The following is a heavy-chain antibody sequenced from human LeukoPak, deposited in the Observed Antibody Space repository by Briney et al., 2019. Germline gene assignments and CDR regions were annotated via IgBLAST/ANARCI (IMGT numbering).Heavy chain of an antibody. J-gene: IGHJ4*02. Sequence: PSETLSLTCTVSGGSISSGSYYWSWIRQPAGKELEWIGRIYTSGSTNYNPSLKSQITISVDTSKNQFSLKLSSVTAADTAVYYCARVFGYGSGSYFDYWGQGTLVTVSS. CDR1: GGSISSGSYY. CDR2: IYTSGST. CDR3: ARVFGYGSGSYFDY. V-gene: IGHV4-61*02. D-gene: IGHD3-10*01.